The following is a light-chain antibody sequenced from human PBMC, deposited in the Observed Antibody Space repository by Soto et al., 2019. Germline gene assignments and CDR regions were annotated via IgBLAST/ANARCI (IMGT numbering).Light chain of an antibody. CDR2: DIN. CDR3: LSHTTSRTYV. Sequence: QSVLTQPASVSGSPGQSITISCTGTSSDVGNYIFVSWYRQHPGKAPKLMIYDINNRPSGVSYRFSGSKSGNTASLTISRLQTEDEADYYCLSHTTSRTYVFGPGTKVTVL. V-gene: IGLV2-14*01. J-gene: IGLJ1*01. CDR1: SSDVGNYIF.